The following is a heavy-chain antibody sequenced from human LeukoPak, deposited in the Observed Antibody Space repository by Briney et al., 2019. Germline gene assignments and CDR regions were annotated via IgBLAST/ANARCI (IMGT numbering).Heavy chain of an antibody. D-gene: IGHD6-13*01. CDR2: IVVGSGNT. V-gene: IGHV1-58*02. CDR1: GFTFTSSA. J-gene: IGHJ5*01. CDR3: AAGDIAAAGTVP. Sequence: TSVKVSCKASGFTFTSSAMQWVRQARGQRLEWIGWIVVGSGNTNYAQKFQERVTITRDMSTNTAYMELSSLRSEDTAVYYCAAGDIAAAGTVPWGQGTLVTVSS.